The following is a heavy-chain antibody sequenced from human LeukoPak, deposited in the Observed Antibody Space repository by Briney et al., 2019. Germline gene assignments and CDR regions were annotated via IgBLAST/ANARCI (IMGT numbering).Heavy chain of an antibody. CDR3: ARDLRLADDY. V-gene: IGHV1-2*02. J-gene: IGHJ4*02. D-gene: IGHD3-16*01. CDR2: INPKSGAA. Sequence: ASVKVSCKASGYIFSDYYMHWVRQAPGQGLEWLGWINPKSGAADYAQQFRGRVTMTRDTSINTDYMEMKRVTSDDTAVYYCARDLRLADDYWGQGTLVTVSS. CDR1: GYIFSDYY.